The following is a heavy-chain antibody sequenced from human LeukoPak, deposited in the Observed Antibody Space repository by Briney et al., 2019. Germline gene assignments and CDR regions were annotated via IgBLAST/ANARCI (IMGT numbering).Heavy chain of an antibody. CDR2: IKQDGSVK. V-gene: IGHV3-7*01. CDR1: GFTFSSYW. D-gene: IGHD1-1*01. CDR3: AKDKNWNVCDY. J-gene: IGHJ4*02. Sequence: PGGPLRLSCAASGFTFSSYWMSWVRQAPGKGLEWVANIKQDGSVKNYVDSVKGRFTISRDNANNFLYLQMNSLRAEDTAVYYCAKDKNWNVCDYWGRGTLVTVSS.